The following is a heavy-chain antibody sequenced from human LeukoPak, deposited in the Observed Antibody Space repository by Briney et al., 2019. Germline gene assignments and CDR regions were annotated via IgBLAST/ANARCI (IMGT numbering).Heavy chain of an antibody. D-gene: IGHD3-10*01. J-gene: IGHJ1*01. Sequence: PGRSLRLSCAASGFTFSSNGMHWVRQAPGKGLEWVAVIWYDGSNKYYADSVKGRFTISRDNSKNTLYLQMNSLRAEDTAVYYCARESTTMVRGVIQHWGQGTLVTVSS. CDR3: ARESTTMVRGVIQH. CDR2: IWYDGSNK. CDR1: GFTFSSNG. V-gene: IGHV3-33*01.